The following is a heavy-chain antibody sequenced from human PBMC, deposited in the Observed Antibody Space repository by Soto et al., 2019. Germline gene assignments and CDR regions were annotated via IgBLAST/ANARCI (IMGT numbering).Heavy chain of an antibody. J-gene: IGHJ4*02. V-gene: IGHV4-34*01. Sequence: QVQLQQWGAGLLKPSETLSLTCAVYGGSFSGYYWSWIRQPPGKGLEWIGEINHRGSTNYNPSRKSRVTISVDPSKNQFSLKLSSVTAADTAVYYCAGPRIYYDILTGYFFLGFDYWGQGTLVTVSS. CDR1: GGSFSGYY. CDR2: INHRGST. D-gene: IGHD3-9*01. CDR3: AGPRIYYDILTGYFFLGFDY.